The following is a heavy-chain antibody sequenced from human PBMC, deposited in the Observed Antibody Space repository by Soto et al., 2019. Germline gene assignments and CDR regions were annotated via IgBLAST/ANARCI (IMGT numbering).Heavy chain of an antibody. CDR3: GGSFGRSHFDF. D-gene: IGHD2-15*01. J-gene: IGHJ4*02. CDR2: FHYSGST. CDR1: GGSISSRDSY. Sequence: SETLSLTCTVSGGSISSRDSYWGWIRQPPGKGLEWIGSFHYSGSTYYNPSLKSRVTISVDTSKNQLSLRVTSVTAADTAVYYWGGSFGRSHFDFWGQGTLVTVSS. V-gene: IGHV4-39*01.